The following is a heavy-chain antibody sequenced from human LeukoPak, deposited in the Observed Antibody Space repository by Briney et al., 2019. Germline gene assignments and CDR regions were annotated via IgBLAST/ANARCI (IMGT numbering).Heavy chain of an antibody. CDR1: GGSFSGYY. J-gene: IGHJ6*02. V-gene: IGHV4-34*01. CDR3: ASRYGMDV. Sequence: KASETLSLTCAVYGGSFSGYYWSWIRQPPGKGLEWIGEINHGGSTNYNPSLKSRVTISVDTSKNQFSLKLSSVTAADTAVYYCASRYGMDVWGQGTTVTVSS. CDR2: INHGGST.